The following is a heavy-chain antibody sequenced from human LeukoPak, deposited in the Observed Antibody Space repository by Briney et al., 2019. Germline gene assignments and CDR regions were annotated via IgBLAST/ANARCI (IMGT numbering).Heavy chain of an antibody. CDR2: ISGSGNRA. CDR1: GFTFSTYG. Sequence: GGSLRLSCAASGFTFSTYGMNWVRQTPGKGLEWVSAISGSGNRAYHANSVKGRFTISRDNSKNMLYLQINSLRAEDTALYYCAKDADISVELVVITSFDSWGQGTLVTVSS. V-gene: IGHV3-23*01. J-gene: IGHJ4*02. CDR3: AKDADISVELVVITSFDS. D-gene: IGHD3-22*01.